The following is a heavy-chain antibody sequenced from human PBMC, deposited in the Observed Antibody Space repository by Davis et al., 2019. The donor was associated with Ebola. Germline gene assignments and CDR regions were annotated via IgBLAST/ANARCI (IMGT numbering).Heavy chain of an antibody. D-gene: IGHD1-7*01. V-gene: IGHV3-73*01. J-gene: IGHJ4*02. CDR2: IRSKANSYAT. Sequence: GGSLRLSCAASGFTFSGSAMHWVRQASGKGLEWVGRIRSKANSYATAYAASVKGRFTISRDDSKNTAYLQMNSLKTEDTAVYYCTLTRTTLDYWGQGTLATVSS. CDR1: GFTFSGSA. CDR3: TLTRTTLDY.